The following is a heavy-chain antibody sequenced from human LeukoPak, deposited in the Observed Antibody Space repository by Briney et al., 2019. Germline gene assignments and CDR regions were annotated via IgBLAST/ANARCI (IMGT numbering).Heavy chain of an antibody. D-gene: IGHD3-3*01. V-gene: IGHV3-21*01. CDR3: RTFINVRDRVVIIPPFFFNY. CDR1: GFTICSDR. CDR2: ISSSSSYI. J-gene: IGHJ4*02. Sequence: GGSLRLSCAASGFTICSDRMNWVRQAPGKGLEWVSSISSSSSYIYYADSVKGRFTISRDNAKNSLYLQMNSLRAEDTAVYYCRTFINVRDRVVIIPPFFFNYWGQGTLVTVSS.